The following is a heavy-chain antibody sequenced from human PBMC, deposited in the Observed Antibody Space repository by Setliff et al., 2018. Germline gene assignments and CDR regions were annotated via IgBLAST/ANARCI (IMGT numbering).Heavy chain of an antibody. CDR3: VRLAGSGGGFYYYYSYMDV. J-gene: IGHJ6*03. V-gene: IGHV4-61*02. CDR1: GDSISSGNYY. D-gene: IGHD3-16*01. Sequence: SETLSLTCTVSGDSISSGNYYWNWIRQPAGKGLEWIGRIYTSGSTTYHPSLKSRVTISIDMSKNQLSLKLTSVTAADTAVYYCVRLAGSGGGFYYYYSYMDVWDKGTTVTVSS. CDR2: IYTSGST.